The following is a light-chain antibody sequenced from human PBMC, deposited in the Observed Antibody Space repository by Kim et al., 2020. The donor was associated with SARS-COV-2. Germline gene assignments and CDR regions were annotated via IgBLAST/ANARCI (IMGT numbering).Light chain of an antibody. CDR2: GKN. CDR3: NSRDSNDNVA. CDR1: SRRSYY. Sequence: SSELTQDPAVSVALGQTVRITCQGDSRRSYYATWYQQKPGQAPILVIYGKNNRPSGIPDRFSGSSSGNTASLTITGTQAGDEADYYCNSRDSNDNVAFGG. V-gene: IGLV3-19*01. J-gene: IGLJ2*01.